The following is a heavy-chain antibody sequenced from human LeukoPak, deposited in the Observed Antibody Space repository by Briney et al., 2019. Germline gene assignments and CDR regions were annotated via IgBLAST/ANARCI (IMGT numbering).Heavy chain of an antibody. V-gene: IGHV1-69*05. CDR1: GGTFSSYA. J-gene: IGHJ4*02. CDR3: ARDFCSGGSCYWRFDY. CDR2: IIPIFGTA. Sequence: ASVKVSCKASGGTFSSYAISWVRQAPGQGLEWMGGIIPIFGTANYAQKFQGRVTITTDESTSTAYMELSSLRSEDTAVYYCARDFCSGGSCYWRFDYWGQGTLVTVSS. D-gene: IGHD2-15*01.